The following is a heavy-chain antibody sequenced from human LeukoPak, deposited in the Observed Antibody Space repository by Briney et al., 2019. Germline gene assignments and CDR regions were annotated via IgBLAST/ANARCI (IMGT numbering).Heavy chain of an antibody. Sequence: GGSLRLSCAASRFTLSTYWMSWVRQAPGKGLEWVAHIKQDGSQEYYVDSVKGRFTISRDSAKNSLYLQMNSLRAEDTAVYYCARDQKPSGSYDGGFDYWGQGTLVTVSS. CDR3: ARDQKPSGSYDGGFDY. D-gene: IGHD1-26*01. V-gene: IGHV3-7*01. CDR2: IKQDGSQE. CDR1: RFTLSTYW. J-gene: IGHJ4*02.